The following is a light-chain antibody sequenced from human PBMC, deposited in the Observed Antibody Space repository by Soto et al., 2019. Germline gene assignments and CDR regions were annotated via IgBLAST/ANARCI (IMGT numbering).Light chain of an antibody. Sequence: DIPMTQSPSSLSASVGDRVTITCRASHSVASYFNWFQQRPGKAPSLLIYAATTLHTGVPSMFSGSPSGTNFTLTISRLQPEDFATYYCQESSTTPAFTFGPGTKVDFK. J-gene: IGKJ3*01. V-gene: IGKV1-39*01. CDR3: QESSTTPAFT. CDR2: AAT. CDR1: HSVASY.